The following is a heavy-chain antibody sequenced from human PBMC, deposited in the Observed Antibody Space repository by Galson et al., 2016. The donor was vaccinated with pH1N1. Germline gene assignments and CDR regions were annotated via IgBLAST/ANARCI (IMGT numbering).Heavy chain of an antibody. CDR3: AREDYYDTDLSDWYFDL. D-gene: IGHD3-22*01. J-gene: IGHJ2*01. Sequence: SVKVSCKASGGTFGSFGINWVRQAPGQGLEWMGGIIPIFNTAKYARNFQGRVTITADESTTTAYMELSSPRSDDTAVYFCAREDYYDTDLSDWYFDLWGPGTLLTVSS. CDR1: GGTFGSFG. V-gene: IGHV1-69*13. CDR2: IIPIFNTA.